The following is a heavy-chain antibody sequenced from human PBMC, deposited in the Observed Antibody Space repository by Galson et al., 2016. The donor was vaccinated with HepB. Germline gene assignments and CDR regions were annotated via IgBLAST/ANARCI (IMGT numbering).Heavy chain of an antibody. V-gene: IGHV5-10-1*01. J-gene: IGHJ4*02. Sequence: QSGAEVKKPGESLRISCTRSGYTFTSYRINWVRQMPGKAMEWMGRIDPSDSYTNYSPSLQGHLPISAYKSISTAYLQWSSLKASDTAMYYCSRLPDRYIIAAGGKPLLEVDYWGQGTLVTVSS. CDR1: GYTFTSYR. D-gene: IGHD6-13*01. CDR3: SRLPDRYIIAAGGKPLLEVDY. CDR2: IDPSDSYT.